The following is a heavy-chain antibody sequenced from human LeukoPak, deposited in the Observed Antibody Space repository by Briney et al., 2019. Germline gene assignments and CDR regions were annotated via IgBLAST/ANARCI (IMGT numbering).Heavy chain of an antibody. CDR2: ISAYNGNT. CDR1: GYTFTSYG. Sequence: VSVKVSCKASGYTFTSYGISWVRQAPGQGLEWMGWISAYNGNTNYAQKLQGRVTMTTDTSTSTAYMELRSLRSDDTAVYYCAREPYDDYEHLFDYWGQGTLVTVSS. CDR3: AREPYDDYEHLFDY. J-gene: IGHJ4*02. V-gene: IGHV1-18*01. D-gene: IGHD4-17*01.